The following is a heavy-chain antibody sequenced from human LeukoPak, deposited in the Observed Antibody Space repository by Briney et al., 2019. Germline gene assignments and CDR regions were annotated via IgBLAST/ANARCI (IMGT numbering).Heavy chain of an antibody. CDR2: IYTSGST. V-gene: IGHV4-4*07. D-gene: IGHD3-3*01. CDR1: GGSISSYY. Sequence: SETLSLTCTVSGGSISSYYWSWIRQPAGKGLEWIGRIYTSGSTNYNPSLKSRVTMSVDTSKNQFSLKLSSVTAADTAVYYCARGGNTISGVVIIGAFDIWGQGTMVTVSS. J-gene: IGHJ3*02. CDR3: ARGGNTISGVVIIGAFDI.